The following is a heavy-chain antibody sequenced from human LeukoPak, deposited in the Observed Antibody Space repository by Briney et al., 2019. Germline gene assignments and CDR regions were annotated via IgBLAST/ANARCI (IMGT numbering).Heavy chain of an antibody. Sequence: ASVKVSRTVSVYTLTELSMHWVRQAPGKGLEWVGGFDPEDGETIYAQKFQGRVTMTEDTSTDTAYMELSSLRSEDTAVYYCATRTVEYTDYWGQGTLVTVSS. V-gene: IGHV1-24*01. D-gene: IGHD6-6*01. CDR2: FDPEDGET. J-gene: IGHJ4*02. CDR1: VYTLTELS. CDR3: ATRTVEYTDY.